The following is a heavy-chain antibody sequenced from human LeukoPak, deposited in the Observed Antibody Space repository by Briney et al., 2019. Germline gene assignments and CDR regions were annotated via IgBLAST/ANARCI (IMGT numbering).Heavy chain of an antibody. V-gene: IGHV4-34*01. D-gene: IGHD3-22*01. CDR3: AREPPNYYDSSGLDY. J-gene: IGHJ4*02. Sequence: SETLSLTCAVYGGSFSGYYWSWIRQPPGKGLEWIGEINHSGSTNYNPSLKSRVTISVDTSKNQFSLKLSSVTAADTAVYYCAREPPNYYDSSGLDYWGQGTLVTVSS. CDR1: GGSFSGYY. CDR2: INHSGST.